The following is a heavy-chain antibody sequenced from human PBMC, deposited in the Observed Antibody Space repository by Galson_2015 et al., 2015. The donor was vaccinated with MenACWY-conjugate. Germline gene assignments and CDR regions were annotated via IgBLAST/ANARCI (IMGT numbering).Heavy chain of an antibody. D-gene: IGHD6-13*01. J-gene: IGHJ4*02. CDR1: GGSISSYY. CDR3: ARHLWSYNTNWYYYYFDY. Sequence: ETLSLTCTVSGGSISSYYWSWIRQSPGKGLEWIGYIYYSGSTTYNPSLKSRVTISVDTSKNQFSLNLSSVTAADTAVYYCARHLWSYNTNWYYYYFDYWGQGTLVTVSS. V-gene: IGHV4-59*08. CDR2: IYYSGST.